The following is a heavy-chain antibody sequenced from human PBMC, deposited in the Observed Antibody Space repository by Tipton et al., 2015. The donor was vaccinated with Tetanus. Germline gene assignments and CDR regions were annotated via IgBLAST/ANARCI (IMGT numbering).Heavy chain of an antibody. CDR2: IYYSGST. V-gene: IGHV4-30-4*01. J-gene: IGHJ4*02. D-gene: IGHD2-2*01. CDR1: GGSISSGDYY. Sequence: TLSLTCTVSGGSISSGDYYWSWIRQPPGKGLEWIGYIYYSGSTYYNPSLKSRVTISVDTSKNQFSLKLSSMTAADTAVYYCARELPTSSQYYFDYWGQGTLVTVSS. CDR3: ARELPTSSQYYFDY.